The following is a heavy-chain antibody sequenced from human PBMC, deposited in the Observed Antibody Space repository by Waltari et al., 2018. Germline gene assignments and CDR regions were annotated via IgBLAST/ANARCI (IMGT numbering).Heavy chain of an antibody. CDR2: IIPIVDIK. D-gene: IGHD1-26*01. V-gene: IGHV1-69*04. CDR1: GGTFSRSS. CDR3: ARGERWFVA. Sequence: QVHLVQSGAEVKKPGSSMKVSCTSSGGTFSRSSFSWVRQAPGQGLEWMGRIIPIVDIKEYAQKFEGRLTITADISSNTVYMEVSSLKSDDTAVYYCARGERWFVAWGQGTLVTVSS. J-gene: IGHJ5*02.